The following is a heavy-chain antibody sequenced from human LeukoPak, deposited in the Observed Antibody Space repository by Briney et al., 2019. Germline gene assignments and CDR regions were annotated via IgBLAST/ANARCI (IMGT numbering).Heavy chain of an antibody. CDR1: GYTFTSYG. D-gene: IGHD6-13*01. CDR2: ISAYNGNT. J-gene: IGHJ3*02. Sequence: ASVKVSCRASGYTFTSYGISWVRQAPGQGLEWMGWISAYNGNTNYAQKLQGRVTMTTDTSTSTAYMELRSLRSDDTAVYYCAKQTSAGASDAFDIWGQGTMVTVSS. V-gene: IGHV1-18*01. CDR3: AKQTSAGASDAFDI.